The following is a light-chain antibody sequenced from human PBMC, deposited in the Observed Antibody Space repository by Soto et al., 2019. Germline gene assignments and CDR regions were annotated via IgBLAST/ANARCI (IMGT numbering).Light chain of an antibody. Sequence: EIVLTQSPATLSVSPGETATLSCRASQSVRSHLAWFQQKPGQAPRLLMYGVSTRATGMPARFSGSGSGTEFTLIISRLQSEDSADYYCKQYSDWPLTFGGGTKVDI. J-gene: IGKJ4*01. V-gene: IGKV3D-15*01. CDR1: QSVRSH. CDR2: GVS. CDR3: KQYSDWPLT.